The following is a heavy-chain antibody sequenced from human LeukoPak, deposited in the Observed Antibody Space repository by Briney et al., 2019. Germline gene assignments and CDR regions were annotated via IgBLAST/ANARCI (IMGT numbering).Heavy chain of an antibody. CDR3: VRIWFADWYFDL. V-gene: IGHV3-21*01. CDR2: ISSSSSYI. CDR1: GFTFSTYS. J-gene: IGHJ2*01. D-gene: IGHD3-10*01. Sequence: PGGSLRLSCAASGFTFSTYSMNWVRQAPGKGLEWVSSISSSSSYIYYADSMKGRFTISRDNAKNSLYLQMNSLRAEDTAVYYCVRIWFADWYFDLWGRGTLVTVPS.